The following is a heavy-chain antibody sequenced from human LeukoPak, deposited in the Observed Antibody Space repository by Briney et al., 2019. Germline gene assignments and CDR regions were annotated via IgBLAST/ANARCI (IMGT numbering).Heavy chain of an antibody. CDR1: GGTFSSYA. J-gene: IGHJ4*02. CDR3: ARGQVDTAMGITPFDY. V-gene: IGHV1-69*05. Sequence: SVKVSCKASGGTFSSYAISWVRQAPGQGLEWMGRIIPIFGTANYAQKFQGRVTITTDESTSTAYLELSSLRSEDTAVYYCARGQVDTAMGITPFDYWGQGTLVTVSS. CDR2: IIPIFGTA. D-gene: IGHD5-18*01.